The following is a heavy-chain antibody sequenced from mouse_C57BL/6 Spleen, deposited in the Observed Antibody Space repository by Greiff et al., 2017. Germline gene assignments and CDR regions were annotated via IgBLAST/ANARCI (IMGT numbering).Heavy chain of an antibody. CDR1: GFSLTSYA. D-gene: IGHD1-1*01. CDR3: ARNGGYITTVVALYYYAMDY. CDR2: IWTGGGT. J-gene: IGHJ4*01. Sequence: VQLQESGPGLVAPSQSLSITCTVSGFSLTSYAISWVRQPPGKGLAWLGVIWTGGGTNYNSALKSRRSISKDNSKSQVFLKMNSLQTDDTARYYCARNGGYITTVVALYYYAMDYWGQGTSVTVSS. V-gene: IGHV2-9-1*01.